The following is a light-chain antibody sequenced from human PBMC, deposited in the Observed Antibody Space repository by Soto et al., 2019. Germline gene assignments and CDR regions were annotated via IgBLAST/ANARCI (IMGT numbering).Light chain of an antibody. CDR2: DVS. CDR3: CSYAGSYTYV. CDR1: SSDVGGYNY. V-gene: IGLV2-11*01. J-gene: IGLJ1*01. Sequence: QSVLTQPCSVSGSPGQSVTISCTGTSSDVGGYNYVSWYQQHPGKAPKLMIYDVSKRPSGVPDRFSGSKSGNTASLTISGLQAEDEADYYCCSYAGSYTYVFGTGTKVTVL.